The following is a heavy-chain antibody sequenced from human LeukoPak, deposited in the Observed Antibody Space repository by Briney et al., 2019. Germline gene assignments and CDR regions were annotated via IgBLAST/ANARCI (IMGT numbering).Heavy chain of an antibody. CDR2: ISGSGGST. CDR1: GFTVSSNY. D-gene: IGHD1-26*01. J-gene: IGHJ4*02. Sequence: GGSLRLSCAASGFTVSSNYMSWVRQAPGKGLEWVSVISGSGGSTYYADSVKGRFTISRDNSKNTLYLQMNSLRAEDTAVYYCAKRKGGRLLGYFDYWGQGTLVTVSS. V-gene: IGHV3-23*01. CDR3: AKRKGGRLLGYFDY.